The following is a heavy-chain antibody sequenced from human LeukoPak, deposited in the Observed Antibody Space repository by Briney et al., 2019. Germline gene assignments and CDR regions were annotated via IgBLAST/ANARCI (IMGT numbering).Heavy chain of an antibody. V-gene: IGHV3-33*01. CDR3: ARLWGSVSGYFDY. Sequence: PGGSLRLSCAVSGYTFSSHGMHWVRQAPGKGLEWVAAIWYDGSYKYYADSVKGRFTISRDNSKNMLYLQMDSLRAEDTALYYCARLWGSVSGYFDYWGQGTLVTDSS. CDR1: GYTFSSHG. J-gene: IGHJ4*02. D-gene: IGHD2-21*01. CDR2: IWYDGSYK.